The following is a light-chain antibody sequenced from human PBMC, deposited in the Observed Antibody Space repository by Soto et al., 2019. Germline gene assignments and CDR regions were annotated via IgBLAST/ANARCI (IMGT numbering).Light chain of an antibody. CDR2: GAS. CDR3: RQYGSSPSYT. CDR1: QSVSSSSY. V-gene: IGKV3-20*01. Sequence: EIVLTQSPGTLSLSPGERATLSGRARQSVSSSSYLAWYKQKPGQAPRLLIYGASSRATGIPDRFSGSGSATDFTLTISRLEPEDFAVYYCRQYGSSPSYTFGQGTKLEIK. J-gene: IGKJ2*01.